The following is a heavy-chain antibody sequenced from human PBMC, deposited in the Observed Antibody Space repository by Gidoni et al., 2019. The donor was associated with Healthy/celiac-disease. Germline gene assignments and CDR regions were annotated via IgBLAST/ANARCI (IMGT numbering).Heavy chain of an antibody. D-gene: IGHD2-2*02. CDR3: ARADSSSRFYSCYYYMDV. V-gene: IGHV1-8*01. CDR1: GYTFTSYD. CDR2: MNPRSGKP. Sequence: QVQLVQSGAEVKKPGASVKVSCKASGYTFTSYDINWVRQATGQGLEWMGWMNPRSGKPGYAQKFQGRVTMNRNTSISTAYMGLSSLRSEDTAVYYCARADSSSRFYSCYYYMDVLGKGTTVTVSS. J-gene: IGHJ6*03.